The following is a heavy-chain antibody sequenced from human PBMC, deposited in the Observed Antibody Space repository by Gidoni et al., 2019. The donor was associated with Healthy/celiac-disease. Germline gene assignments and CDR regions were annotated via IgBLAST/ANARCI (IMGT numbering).Heavy chain of an antibody. CDR1: GFTFCSYA. V-gene: IGHV3-64D*06. CDR2: ISSNGGST. Sequence: EVPLVESGGGLIQPGGSLRPPCSASGFTFCSYAMPWVRRAPGKGLEYVSAISSNGGSTYYADSVKGRFTISRDNPKNTLYLQMSSLRAEDTAVYYCVKPYYDMLTGYRGPTDYWGQGTLVTVSS. D-gene: IGHD3-9*01. J-gene: IGHJ4*02. CDR3: VKPYYDMLTGYRGPTDY.